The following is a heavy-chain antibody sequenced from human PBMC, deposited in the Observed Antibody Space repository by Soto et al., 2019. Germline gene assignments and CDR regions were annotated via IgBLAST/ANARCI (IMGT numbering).Heavy chain of an antibody. J-gene: IGHJ6*02. V-gene: IGHV3-43*01. CDR3: GRDEVRNGVGV. CDR2: ISWDGGST. Sequence: PGGSLRLSCAASGFTFDDYTMHWVRQAPGKGLEWVSLISWDGGSTYYVDSVKGRLTISRDNAKNSVYLQMNSLRVEDTALYYCGRDEVRNGVGVWGQGIMVTVSS. CDR1: GFTFDDYT.